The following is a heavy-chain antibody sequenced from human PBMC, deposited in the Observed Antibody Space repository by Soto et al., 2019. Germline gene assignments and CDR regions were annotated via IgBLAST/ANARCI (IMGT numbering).Heavy chain of an antibody. CDR1: EYSIRSGSY. CDR2: IYHGGTT. J-gene: IGHJ4*01. CDR3: ARVHVMVVAGSSFDY. V-gene: IGHV4-38-2*02. D-gene: IGHD6-19*01. Sequence: EILSLTCTVSEYSIRSGSYWACIRQPPGKGPEWIASIYHGGTTFYNPSLKSRITISVDTSNNQFSLKLTSVTAADTAVYYCARVHVMVVAGSSFDYWGHGTLGTVSS.